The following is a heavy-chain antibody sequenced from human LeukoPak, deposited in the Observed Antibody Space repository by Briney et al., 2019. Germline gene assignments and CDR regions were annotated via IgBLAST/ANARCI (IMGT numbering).Heavy chain of an antibody. Sequence: GGSLRLSCAASGFTVSSNYMSWVRQAPGKGLEWVSVIYSGGSTYYAESVKGRFTISRDNSKNTLYLQMNSLRAEDTAVYYCARDVQLNSGSYGGYWGQGTLVTVSS. J-gene: IGHJ4*02. CDR3: ARDVQLNSGSYGGY. CDR1: GFTVSSNY. D-gene: IGHD1-26*01. CDR2: IYSGGST. V-gene: IGHV3-53*01.